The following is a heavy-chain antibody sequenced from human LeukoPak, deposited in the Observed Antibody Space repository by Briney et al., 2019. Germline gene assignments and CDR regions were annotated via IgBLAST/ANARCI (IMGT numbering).Heavy chain of an antibody. J-gene: IGHJ4*02. V-gene: IGHV3-21*01. D-gene: IGHD3-3*01. CDR1: GFTFSSYS. Sequence: GGSLRLSCAASGFTFSSYSMNWVRQAPGKGLEWVSSISSSSSYIYYADSVKGRFTISRDNAKNSLYLQMNSLRAEDTAVYYCAKAPSPYYDFWSGYYRYWGQGTLDTVSS. CDR3: AKAPSPYYDFWSGYYRY. CDR2: ISSSSSYI.